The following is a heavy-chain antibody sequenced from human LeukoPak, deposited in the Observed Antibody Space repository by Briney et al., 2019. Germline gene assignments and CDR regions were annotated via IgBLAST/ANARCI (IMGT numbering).Heavy chain of an antibody. J-gene: IGHJ4*02. CDR1: GYAFTSYG. CDR3: ARTASPLPYDY. V-gene: IGHV1-18*01. Sequence: GASVKVSCKASGYAFTSYGISWVRQAPGQGLEWMGWISPYNGNTNYAQKLQGRVTMTTETSTSTAYMELRSLRSDDTAVYYRARTASPLPYDYWGQGTLVTVSS. CDR2: ISPYNGNT.